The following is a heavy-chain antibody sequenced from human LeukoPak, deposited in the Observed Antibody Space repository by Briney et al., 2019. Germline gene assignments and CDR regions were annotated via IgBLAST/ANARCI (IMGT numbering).Heavy chain of an antibody. Sequence: PSETLSLTCTVSGGSISSGGYYWSWIRQHPGKGLEWIGYIYYSGSTYYNPSLKSRVTISVDTSKNQFSLKLSSVTAADTAVYYCARDTHDYYYYGMDVWGQGTTVTVSS. CDR3: ARDTHDYYYYGMDV. CDR1: GGSISSGGYY. V-gene: IGHV4-31*03. J-gene: IGHJ6*02. CDR2: IYYSGST.